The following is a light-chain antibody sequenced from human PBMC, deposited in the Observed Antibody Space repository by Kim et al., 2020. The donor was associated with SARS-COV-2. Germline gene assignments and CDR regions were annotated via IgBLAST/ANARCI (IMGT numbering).Light chain of an antibody. CDR1: SSDVGGYNY. CDR2: DVT. Sequence: QSALTQPASVSGSPGQSITISCTGTSSDVGGYNYVSWYQQHPGKAPKLMIYDVTKRPSGVSNRFSGSKSGNTASLTISVLQAEDEADYYCSSYTSGSTVFGTGTKVTVL. CDR3: SSYTSGSTV. V-gene: IGLV2-14*03. J-gene: IGLJ1*01.